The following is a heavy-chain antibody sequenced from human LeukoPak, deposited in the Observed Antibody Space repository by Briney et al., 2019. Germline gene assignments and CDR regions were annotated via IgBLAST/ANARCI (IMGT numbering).Heavy chain of an antibody. CDR3: ARDWAGDSSIL. D-gene: IGHD2-2*01. V-gene: IGHV3-33*07. CDR2: IWSDGSNP. Sequence: GGSLRLSCAASGFTFSTHVMCWVRQAPGKGLEWVSLIWSDGSNPNYADSVKGRFTTSRDNSKNTLYLQMSSLRVEDTAVYYCARDWAGDSSILWGQGTLVTVSS. CDR1: GFTFSTHV. J-gene: IGHJ4*02.